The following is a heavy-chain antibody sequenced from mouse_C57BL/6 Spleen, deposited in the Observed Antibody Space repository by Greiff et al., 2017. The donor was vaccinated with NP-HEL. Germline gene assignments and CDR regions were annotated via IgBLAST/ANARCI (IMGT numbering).Heavy chain of an antibody. V-gene: IGHV1-69*01. CDR2: IDPSDSYT. CDR3: ARRIRDYYGSSYFDY. D-gene: IGHD1-1*01. J-gene: IGHJ2*01. Sequence: QVQLQQPGAELVMPGASVKLSCKASGYTFTSYWMHWVKQRPGQGLEWIGEIDPSDSYTNYNQKFKGKSTLPVDKSSSTAYMQLSSLTSEDSAVYYCARRIRDYYGSSYFDYWGQGTTLTVSS. CDR1: GYTFTSYW.